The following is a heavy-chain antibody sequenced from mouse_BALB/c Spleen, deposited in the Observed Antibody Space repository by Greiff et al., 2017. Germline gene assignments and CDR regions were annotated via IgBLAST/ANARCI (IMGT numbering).Heavy chain of an antibody. V-gene: IGHV14-1*02. CDR1: GFNIKDYY. CDR2: IDPENGNT. Sequence: VHVKQSGAELVRPGALVKLSCKASGFNIKDYYMHWVKQRPEQGLEWIGWIDPENGNTIYDPKFQGKASITADTSSNTAYLQLSSLTSEDTAVYYCARLNGYYAMDYWGQGTSVTVSS. CDR3: ARLNGYYAMDY. J-gene: IGHJ4*01.